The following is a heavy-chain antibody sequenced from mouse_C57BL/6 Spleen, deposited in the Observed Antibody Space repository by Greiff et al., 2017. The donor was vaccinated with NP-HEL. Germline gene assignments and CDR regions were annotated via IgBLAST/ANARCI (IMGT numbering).Heavy chain of an antibody. J-gene: IGHJ3*01. Sequence: ESGPGLVKPSQSLSLTCSVTGYSITSGYYWNWIRQFPGNKLEWMGYISYDGSNNYNPSLKNRISITRDTSKNQYCLKLNTVTTEDTATYYCASDQGHNGSSYLFAYWGQGTLVTVSA. CDR3: ASDQGHNGSSYLFAY. V-gene: IGHV3-6*01. D-gene: IGHD1-1*01. CDR2: ISYDGSN. CDR1: GYSITSGYY.